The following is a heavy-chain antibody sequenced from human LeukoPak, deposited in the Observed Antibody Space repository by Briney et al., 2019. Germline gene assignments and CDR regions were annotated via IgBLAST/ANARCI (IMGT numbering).Heavy chain of an antibody. CDR2: IYYSGST. V-gene: IGHV4-30-4*08. J-gene: IGHJ3*02. Sequence: SETLSLTCTVSGGSISGGDYYWSWIRQPPGKGLEWIGYIYYSGSTYYNPSLKNRVTISVDTSENQFSLKLSSVTAADTAVYYCATDSKLITMIVVVADAFDIWGQGTMVTVSS. D-gene: IGHD3-22*01. CDR3: ATDSKLITMIVVVADAFDI. CDR1: GGSISGGDYY.